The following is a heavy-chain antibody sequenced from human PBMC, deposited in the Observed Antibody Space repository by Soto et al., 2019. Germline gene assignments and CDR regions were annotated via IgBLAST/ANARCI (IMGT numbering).Heavy chain of an antibody. CDR3: AKEKLRSGPSPMYDMDI. Sequence: EGCLRLSCAATGFAFSTYGMHWVRQAPGKGREWVAAISYDGNEKYYADSLQGRFTISRDNSKNALYLQVNSLRGEDTAVYYCAKEKLRSGPSPMYDMDIWCQGTTVTVSS. J-gene: IGHJ6*02. D-gene: IGHD3-3*01. CDR2: ISYDGNEK. V-gene: IGHV3-30*18. CDR1: GFAFSTYG.